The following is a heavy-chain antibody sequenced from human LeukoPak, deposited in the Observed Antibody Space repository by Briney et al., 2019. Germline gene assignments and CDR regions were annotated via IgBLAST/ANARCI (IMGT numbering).Heavy chain of an antibody. Sequence: GGSLRLSCAASGFTFSSYSMNWVRQAPGKGLEWVSSISSSSSYIYYADSAKGRFTISRDNAKNSRYLQMNSLRAEDTAVYYCARISVVPAAGFDYWGQGTLVTVSS. CDR1: GFTFSSYS. V-gene: IGHV3-21*01. J-gene: IGHJ4*02. CDR2: ISSSSSYI. D-gene: IGHD2-2*01. CDR3: ARISVVPAAGFDY.